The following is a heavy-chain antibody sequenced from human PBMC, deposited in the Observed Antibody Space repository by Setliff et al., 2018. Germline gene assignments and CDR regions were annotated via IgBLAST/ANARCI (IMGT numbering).Heavy chain of an antibody. CDR2: IYYGGSA. D-gene: IGHD3-22*01. CDR1: GGSISSSNYY. J-gene: IGHJ4*02. Sequence: PSETLSLTCTVSGGSISSSNYYWGWIRQPPGKGLEWIGNIYYGGSAYYNPSLKSRVTISVDTSKNQFSLKLSSVTAADTAVYYRARHPHYDSSGYRDYWGQGTLVTVSS. V-gene: IGHV4-39*01. CDR3: ARHPHYDSSGYRDY.